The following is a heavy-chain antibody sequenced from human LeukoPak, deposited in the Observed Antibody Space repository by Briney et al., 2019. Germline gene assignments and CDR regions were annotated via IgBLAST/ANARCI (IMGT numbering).Heavy chain of an antibody. CDR2: ISYDGSNE. D-gene: IGHD3-22*01. CDR3: AKVALFSGYYPPFDY. V-gene: IGHV3-30*18. CDR1: GFTFSNYG. J-gene: IGHJ4*02. Sequence: GRSLRLSCTASGFTFSNYGMHWVRQAPGKGLEWVAVISYDGSNEYYADSVKGRFSISRDNSKNTLFLQMNSLRPEDTAVYHCAKVALFSGYYPPFDYWGQGTLVTVSS.